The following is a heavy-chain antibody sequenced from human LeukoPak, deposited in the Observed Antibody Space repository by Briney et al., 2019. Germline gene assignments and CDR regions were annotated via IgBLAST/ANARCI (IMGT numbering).Heavy chain of an antibody. V-gene: IGHV1-69*04. Sequence: GASVKVSCKASGGTFSSYAISWVRQAPGQGLEWMGRIIPILGIANYAQKFQGRVTITADKSTSTAYMELSSLRSEDTAVYYCARSLGITIFDYWGQGTLVTVSS. CDR2: IIPILGIA. D-gene: IGHD3-3*01. CDR3: ARSLGITIFDY. CDR1: GGTFSSYA. J-gene: IGHJ4*02.